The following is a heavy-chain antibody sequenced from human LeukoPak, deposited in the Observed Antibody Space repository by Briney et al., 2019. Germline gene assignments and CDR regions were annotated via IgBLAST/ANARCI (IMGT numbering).Heavy chain of an antibody. D-gene: IGHD3-22*01. CDR1: GGSISSYY. J-gene: IGHJ3*02. Sequence: SETLSLTCTVAGGSISSYYWSWIRQPPGKGLEWIGYIYYSGSTNYNPSLKSRVTISVDTSKNQFSLKLSSVTAADTAVYYCARTHLYYYDSSGYPHPYAFDIWGQGTMVTVSS. V-gene: IGHV4-59*01. CDR2: IYYSGST. CDR3: ARTHLYYYDSSGYPHPYAFDI.